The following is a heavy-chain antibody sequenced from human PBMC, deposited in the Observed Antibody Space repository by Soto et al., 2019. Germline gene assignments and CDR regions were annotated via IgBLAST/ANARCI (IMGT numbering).Heavy chain of an antibody. J-gene: IGHJ5*02. D-gene: IGHD3-3*01. CDR3: ARANYDFWSGPQPNWFDP. Sequence: SETLSLTCTVSGGSVSSGCCYWGWIRQPPGKGLEWIGSIYHDGSTYYNPSLNSRVTISVDTSKNQFSLKLSSVTAADTAVYYCARANYDFWSGPQPNWFDPWGQGTLVTVSS. CDR2: IYHDGST. CDR1: GGSVSSGCCY. V-gene: IGHV4-39*07.